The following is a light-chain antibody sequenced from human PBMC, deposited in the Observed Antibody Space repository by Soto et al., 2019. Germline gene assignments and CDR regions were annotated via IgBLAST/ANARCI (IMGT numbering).Light chain of an antibody. CDR1: QSVRNSY. J-gene: IGKJ2*01. Sequence: EIVLTQFPDTLSLSPGERATLSCSASQSVRNSYLAWYQQRPGQAPRLLIYGADSRATGIPDSFSGSGSDTDFTLTISRLEPEDFAVYYCQQYGSSPRYTCGQGTKMEI. CDR3: QQYGSSPRYT. V-gene: IGKV3-20*01. CDR2: GAD.